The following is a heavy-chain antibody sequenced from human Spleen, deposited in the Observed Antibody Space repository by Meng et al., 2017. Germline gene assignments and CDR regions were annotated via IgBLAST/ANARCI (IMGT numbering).Heavy chain of an antibody. D-gene: IGHD4-11*01. J-gene: IGHJ4*02. CDR2: INHSGST. CDR3: ARGPTTMAHDFDY. V-gene: IGHV4-34*01. CDR1: GGSFSDYY. Sequence: QVWLQQWGAGLLKPSETRSLTCVVSGGSFSDYYWSWIREPSGKGLEWIGEINHSGSTNYNPSLESRATISVDTSQNNLSLKLSSVTAADSAVYYCARGPTTMAHDFDYWGQGTLVTVSS.